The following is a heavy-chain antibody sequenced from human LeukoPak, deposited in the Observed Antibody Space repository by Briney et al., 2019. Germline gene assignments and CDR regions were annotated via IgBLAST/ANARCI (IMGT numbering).Heavy chain of an antibody. J-gene: IGHJ4*02. CDR1: GFSFSSFG. CDR2: IRYDGNPR. V-gene: IGHV3-30*02. Sequence: GGSLRLSCAASGFSFSSFGIHWVRQAPGKGLEWVAFIRYDGNPRYYADSVKGRFSISRDNSKNTLYLQMSSLRVEDTAVYYCARGGSSSWDYFDYWGQGTLVTVSS. D-gene: IGHD6-13*01. CDR3: ARGGSSSWDYFDY.